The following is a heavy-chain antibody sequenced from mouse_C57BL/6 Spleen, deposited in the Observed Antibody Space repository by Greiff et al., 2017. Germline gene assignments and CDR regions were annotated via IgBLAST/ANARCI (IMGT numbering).Heavy chain of an antibody. Sequence: EVQLQQSGPELVKPGASVKISCKASGYSFTGYYMNWVKQSPEKSLEWIGEINPSTGGTTYNQKFKAKATLTVDKSSSTAYMQLKSLTSEDAAVYDCAKGILGRGDYWGKGTTLTVAS. CDR1: GYSFTGYY. CDR3: AKGILGRGDY. V-gene: IGHV1-42*01. J-gene: IGHJ2*01. CDR2: INPSTGGT. D-gene: IGHD4-1*01.